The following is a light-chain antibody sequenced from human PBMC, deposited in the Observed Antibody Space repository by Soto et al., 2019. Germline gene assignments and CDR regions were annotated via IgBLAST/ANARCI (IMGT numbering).Light chain of an antibody. Sequence: QSVLTQPPSVSAAPGQKVTVSCSGSRSNIGNNAVAWYQHLPGTAPKLLIYGDDQRPSGVPDRFSGSKSGTSASLAISGLQPEDEVDYYCASWDDRLNGPVFGGGTKLTVL. V-gene: IGLV1-44*01. CDR1: RSNIGNNA. J-gene: IGLJ3*02. CDR3: ASWDDRLNGPV. CDR2: GDD.